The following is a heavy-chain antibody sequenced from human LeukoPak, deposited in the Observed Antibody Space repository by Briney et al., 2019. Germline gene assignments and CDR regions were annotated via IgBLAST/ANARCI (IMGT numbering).Heavy chain of an antibody. CDR2: IYYSGST. D-gene: IGHD3-3*01. Sequence: PSETLSLTCTVPGGSISSYYWSWIRQPPGKGLEWIGYIYYSGSTNYNPSLKSRVTISVDTSKNQFSLKLSSVTAADTAVYYCARVYTDFWSGYYPYYYYYMDVWGKGTTVTVPS. CDR3: ARVYTDFWSGYYPYYYYYMDV. J-gene: IGHJ6*03. V-gene: IGHV4-59*01. CDR1: GGSISSYY.